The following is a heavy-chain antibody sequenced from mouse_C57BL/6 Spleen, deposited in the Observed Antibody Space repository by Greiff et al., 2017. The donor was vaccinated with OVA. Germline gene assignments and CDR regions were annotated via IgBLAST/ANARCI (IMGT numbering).Heavy chain of an antibody. V-gene: IGHV1-50*01. CDR2: IDPSDSYT. Sequence: QVQLQQPGAELVKPGASVKLSCKASGYTFTSYWMQWVKQRPGQGLEWIGEIDPSDSYTNYNQKFKGKATLTVDTSSSTAYMQLSSLTSEDSAVYYCERTTTVVEGYFDYWGQGTTLTVSS. J-gene: IGHJ2*01. D-gene: IGHD1-1*01. CDR1: GYTFTSYW. CDR3: ERTTTVVEGYFDY.